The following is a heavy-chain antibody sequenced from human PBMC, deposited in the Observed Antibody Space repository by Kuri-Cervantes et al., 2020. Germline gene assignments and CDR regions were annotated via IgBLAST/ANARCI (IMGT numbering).Heavy chain of an antibody. Sequence: GSLRLSCTVSGGSVSSGSYYWSWIRQPPGKGLEWIGYIYYSGSTNYNPSLKSRVTISVDTSKNQFSLKLSSVTAADTAVYYCARGQWLVRKRSNVVPFDPWGQGTLVTVSS. D-gene: IGHD6-19*01. J-gene: IGHJ5*02. CDR1: GGSVSSGSYY. V-gene: IGHV4-61*01. CDR3: ARGQWLVRKRSNVVPFDP. CDR2: IYYSGST.